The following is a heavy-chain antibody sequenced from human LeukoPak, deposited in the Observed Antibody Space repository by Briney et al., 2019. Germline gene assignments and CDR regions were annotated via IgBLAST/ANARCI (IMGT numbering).Heavy chain of an antibody. CDR3: AKDAGYCSSTSCYVRGIFYYYYYMDV. CDR1: GFTVSSNY. V-gene: IGHV3-66*01. D-gene: IGHD2-2*03. Sequence: GGSLRLSCAASGFTVSSNYMSWVRQAPGKGLEWVSVIYGAGSTYYADSVKGRFTISRDNSKNTLYLQLNSLRAEDTAVYYCAKDAGYCSSTSCYVRGIFYYYYYMDVWGKGTTVTISS. CDR2: IYGAGST. J-gene: IGHJ6*03.